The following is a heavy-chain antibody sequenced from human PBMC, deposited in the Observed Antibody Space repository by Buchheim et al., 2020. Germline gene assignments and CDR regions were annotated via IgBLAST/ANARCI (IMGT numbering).Heavy chain of an antibody. Sequence: QVQLVESGGGVVQPGRSLRLSCAASGFTFSSYGMHWVRQAPGKGLEWVAVIWYDGSNKYYADSVKGRFTISRDNYKNTLYLQMNSLRAEDTAVYYCARDRSNYCSSTSCYPRDYYYMDVWGKGTT. CDR3: ARDRSNYCSSTSCYPRDYYYMDV. CDR2: IWYDGSNK. CDR1: GFTFSSYG. D-gene: IGHD2-2*01. J-gene: IGHJ6*03. V-gene: IGHV3-33*01.